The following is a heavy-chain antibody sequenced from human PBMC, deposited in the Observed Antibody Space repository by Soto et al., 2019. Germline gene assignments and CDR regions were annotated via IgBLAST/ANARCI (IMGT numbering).Heavy chain of an antibody. CDR1: GFTFDDYA. CDR3: AKDIVVVPAANYYYYYGMDV. V-gene: IGHV3-9*01. D-gene: IGHD2-2*01. Sequence: PGGSLRLSCAASGFTFDDYAMHWVRQAPGKGLEWVSGISWNSGSIGYADSVKGRFTISRDNAKNSLYLQMNSLRAEDTALYYCAKDIVVVPAANYYYYYGMDVWGQGTTVTVS. CDR2: ISWNSGSI. J-gene: IGHJ6*02.